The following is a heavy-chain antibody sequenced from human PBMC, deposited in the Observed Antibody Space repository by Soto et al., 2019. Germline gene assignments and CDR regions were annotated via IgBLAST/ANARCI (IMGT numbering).Heavy chain of an antibody. CDR1: GGSISSSSYY. Sequence: QLQLQESGPGLVKPSETLSLTCTVSGGSISSSSYYWGWIRQPPGKGLEWIGSIYYSGSTYYNPSLQSRVTISVDTSKYQFSLKLSSVTAADTAVYYCASRNYYDSSGFNDAFDIWGQGTMVTVSS. J-gene: IGHJ3*02. V-gene: IGHV4-39*01. CDR3: ASRNYYDSSGFNDAFDI. CDR2: IYYSGST. D-gene: IGHD3-22*01.